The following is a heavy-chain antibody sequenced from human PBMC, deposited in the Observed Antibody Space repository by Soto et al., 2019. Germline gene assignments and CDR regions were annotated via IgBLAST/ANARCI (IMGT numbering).Heavy chain of an antibody. CDR3: AKDSNKYSSSLRGRYFDY. D-gene: IGHD4-4*01. J-gene: IGHJ4*02. V-gene: IGHV3-23*01. CDR1: GFPFSSYV. CDR2: ISGGGSNT. Sequence: GGSLRLSCAASGFPFSSYVMAWVRQPPGKGLEWVSGISGGGSNTFYADSVKGRFTISRDNSKNTLLLQMNSLGAEDTAVYYCAKDSNKYSSSLRGRYFDYWGQGIGVTVPQ.